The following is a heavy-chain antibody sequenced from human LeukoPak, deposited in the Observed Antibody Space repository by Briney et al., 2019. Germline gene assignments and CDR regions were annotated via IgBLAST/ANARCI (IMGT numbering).Heavy chain of an antibody. J-gene: IGHJ4*02. CDR3: ARVGQQLAGLDY. D-gene: IGHD6-13*01. V-gene: IGHV1-69*04. Sequence: SVKVSCKASGGTYSSYAISWVRQAPGQGLEWMGRIIPILGIANYAQKFQVRVTITADKSTSTAYMELSSLRSEDTAVYYCARVGQQLAGLDYWGQGTLVTVSS. CDR1: GGTYSSYA. CDR2: IIPILGIA.